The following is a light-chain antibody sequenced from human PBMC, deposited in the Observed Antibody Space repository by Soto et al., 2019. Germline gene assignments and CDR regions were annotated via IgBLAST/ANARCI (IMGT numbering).Light chain of an antibody. CDR1: QSVSSY. J-gene: IGKJ4*02. Sequence: EIVMTQSPVTLSLSPGERATLSCSASQSVSSYLAWYQQKPGQAPRLLIYDASNRATGIPARFSGSGSGTDFTLTISSLEPEDFSVYYCQQRSNWPLTFGGGTKVDIK. CDR3: QQRSNWPLT. CDR2: DAS. V-gene: IGKV3-11*01.